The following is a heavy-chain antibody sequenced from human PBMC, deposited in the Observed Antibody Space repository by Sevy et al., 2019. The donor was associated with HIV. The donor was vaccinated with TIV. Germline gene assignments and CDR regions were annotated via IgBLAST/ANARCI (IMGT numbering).Heavy chain of an antibody. Sequence: GGSLRLSCAASGFTFNNYAMNWVRQAPGKGLDWVSTLFRSGDNTYYAAPVKGRFTISRDNSNNTVSLQMNSLRAEDAALYYYAGARYDSSDSFDAFDFWGQGTVVTVSS. CDR2: LFRSGDNT. CDR1: GFTFNNYA. V-gene: IGHV3-23*01. CDR3: AGARYDSSDSFDAFDF. J-gene: IGHJ3*01. D-gene: IGHD3-22*01.